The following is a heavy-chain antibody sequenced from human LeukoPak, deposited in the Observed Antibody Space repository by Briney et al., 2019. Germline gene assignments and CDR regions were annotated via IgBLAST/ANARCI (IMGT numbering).Heavy chain of an antibody. Sequence: GASLQISCKVSGCGFTSYCIGWVRRMPGKGLGWMGIIYPGDSGPTYSPSFQGQVTISVANSLNPPLPQWSRLRASEPAMFSCGMSGDWVPLQDDFFDFWGQGTMVTVST. CDR2: IYPGDSGP. D-gene: IGHD2-21*01. CDR1: GCGFTSYC. CDR3: GMSGDWVPLQDDFFDF. V-gene: IGHV5-51*01. J-gene: IGHJ3*01.